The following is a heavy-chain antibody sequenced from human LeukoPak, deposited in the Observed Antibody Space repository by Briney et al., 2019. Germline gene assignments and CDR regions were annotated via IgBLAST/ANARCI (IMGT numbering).Heavy chain of an antibody. Sequence: GGSLRLSCAASGFTVSSNYMSWVRQAPRKGLEWVSVIYSGGSTYYADSVKGRFTISRDNSKNIVYLQMNSLRGEDTTVYYCARHGEYGDAFDIWGQGTMVTVSS. D-gene: IGHD3-10*01. CDR2: IYSGGST. CDR1: GFTVSSNY. J-gene: IGHJ3*02. CDR3: ARHGEYGDAFDI. V-gene: IGHV3-53*01.